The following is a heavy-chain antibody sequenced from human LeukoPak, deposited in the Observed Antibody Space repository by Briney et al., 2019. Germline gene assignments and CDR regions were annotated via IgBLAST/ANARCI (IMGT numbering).Heavy chain of an antibody. V-gene: IGHV3-48*03. CDR3: ARGDGGYYYGMDV. D-gene: IGHD3-3*01. Sequence: GGSLRLSCAASAFTFSTYEMNWVRQAPGKGLEWVSYISVSGGTIKYADSVKGRFTISRDNVKNSLYLQLNSLRAEDTAVYYCARGDGGYYYGMDVWGQGTTVTVSS. CDR2: ISVSGGTI. J-gene: IGHJ6*02. CDR1: AFTFSTYE.